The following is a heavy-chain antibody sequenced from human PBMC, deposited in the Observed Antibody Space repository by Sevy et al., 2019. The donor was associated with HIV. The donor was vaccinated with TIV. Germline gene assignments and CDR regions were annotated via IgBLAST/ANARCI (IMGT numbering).Heavy chain of an antibody. V-gene: IGHV5-51*01. Sequence: GESLKISCQGSGYTFTSYWIGWVRQMPGKGLEWMGIIYPGDSDTGYSPSFQGQVTISADKSIATAYLQWSSLKASDTAMYYCARPMTTELPYYFDYWGQGTLVTVSS. J-gene: IGHJ4*02. CDR3: ARPMTTELPYYFDY. CDR2: IYPGDSDT. D-gene: IGHD4-4*01. CDR1: GYTFTSYW.